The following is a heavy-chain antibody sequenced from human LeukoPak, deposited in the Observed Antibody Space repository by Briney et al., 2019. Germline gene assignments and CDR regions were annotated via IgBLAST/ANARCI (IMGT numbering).Heavy chain of an antibody. J-gene: IGHJ6*02. CDR2: VSGSGGST. Sequence: GGSLRLSCAASGFTFSSSAMSWVRQPPGKGLEWVSAVSGSGGSTYYADSVKGRFTISRDNSKNTLYLQMNSLRAEDTAVYYCARRIGYYYGMDVWGQGTTVTVSS. V-gene: IGHV3-23*01. CDR3: ARRIGYYYGMDV. CDR1: GFTFSSSA.